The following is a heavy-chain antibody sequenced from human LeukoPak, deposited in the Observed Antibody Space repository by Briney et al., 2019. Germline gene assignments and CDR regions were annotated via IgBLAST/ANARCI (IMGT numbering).Heavy chain of an antibody. CDR2: ISASGGST. CDR3: AKGILGCSSTSCYGYMDV. CDR1: GITFSNYV. Sequence: PGGSLRLSCAASGITFSNYVMSWVRQAPGKGLEWVSVISASGGSTYNADSVTGRFTISRENSKNTLYLKMNSPRVEDTAVYYCAKGILGCSSTSCYGYMDVWGKGTTVTVSS. V-gene: IGHV3-23*01. D-gene: IGHD2-2*01. J-gene: IGHJ6*03.